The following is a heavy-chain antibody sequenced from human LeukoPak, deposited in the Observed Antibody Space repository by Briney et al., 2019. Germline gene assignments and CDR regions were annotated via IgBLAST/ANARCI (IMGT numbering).Heavy chain of an antibody. J-gene: IGHJ6*03. CDR3: ARTSYYYYYCMDV. CDR2: IYYSGST. V-gene: IGHV4-39*01. Sequence: SETLSLTCTVSGGSISSSSYYWGWIRQPPGKGLEWIGSIYYSGSTYYNPSLKSRVTISVDTSKNQFSLKLSSVTAADTAVYYCARTSYYYYYCMDVWGKGTTVTISS. CDR1: GGSISSSSYY.